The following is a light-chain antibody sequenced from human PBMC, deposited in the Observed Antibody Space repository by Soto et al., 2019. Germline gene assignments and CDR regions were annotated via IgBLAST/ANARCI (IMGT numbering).Light chain of an antibody. J-gene: IGKJ1*01. CDR2: ASF. CDR1: QTISNY. Sequence: DIQMTQSPPSLSASVGDRVTITCRATQTISNYLNWYQQKPGKAPKLLIYASFTLQSGGPSRFSGRGSGTDFTLTISSLQPEDVGTYFCQQTYSSPETFGQGTKVEI. V-gene: IGKV1-39*01. CDR3: QQTYSSPET.